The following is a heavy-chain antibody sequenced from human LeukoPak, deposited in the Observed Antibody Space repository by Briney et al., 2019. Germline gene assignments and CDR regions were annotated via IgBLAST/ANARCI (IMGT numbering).Heavy chain of an antibody. J-gene: IGHJ3*02. CDR2: INWNSGNI. CDR3: AKASSWGLDSAFDI. V-gene: IGHV3-9*03. CDR1: GFTFDDYA. D-gene: IGHD3-16*01. Sequence: GGSLRLSCAASGFTFDDYATHWVRQAPGKGLQWVSGINWNSGNIGYADSVKGRFTISRDNAKNSLYLQMNALRAEDMAVYYCAKASSWGLDSAFDIWGQGTMVTVSS.